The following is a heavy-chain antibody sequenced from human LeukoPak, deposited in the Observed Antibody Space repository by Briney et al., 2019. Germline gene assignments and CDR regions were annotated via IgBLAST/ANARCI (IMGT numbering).Heavy chain of an antibody. CDR3: ARDYCSSTSCYGWFDP. V-gene: IGHV4-59*12. CDR2: IYYSGST. J-gene: IGHJ5*02. Sequence: SETLSLTCTVSGGSISSYYWSWIRQPPGKGLEWIGYIYYSGSTYYNPSLKSRVTISVDTSKNQFSLKLSSVTAADTAVYYCARDYCSSTSCYGWFDPWGQGTLVTVSS. CDR1: GGSISSYY. D-gene: IGHD2-2*01.